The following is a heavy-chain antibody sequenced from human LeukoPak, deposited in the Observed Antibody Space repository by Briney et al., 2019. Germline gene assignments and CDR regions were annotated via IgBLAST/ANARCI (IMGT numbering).Heavy chain of an antibody. J-gene: IGHJ5*02. CDR3: ARLSAVTTRLRWFDP. CDR1: GGSISSYY. Sequence: SETLSLTCTVSGGSISSYYWSWIRRPPGKGLEWIGYIYTSGSTNYNPSLKSRVTISVDTSKNQFSLKLSSVTAADTAVYYCARLSAVTTRLRWFDPWGQGTLVTVSS. D-gene: IGHD4-17*01. CDR2: IYTSGST. V-gene: IGHV4-4*09.